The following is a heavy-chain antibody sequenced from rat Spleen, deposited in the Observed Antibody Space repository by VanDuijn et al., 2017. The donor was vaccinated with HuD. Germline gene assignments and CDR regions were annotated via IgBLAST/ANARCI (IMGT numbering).Heavy chain of an antibody. CDR3: ASSGDYSDY. Sequence: EVKLVESGGGLVQPGRSLKLSCAASGFNFNDYYMGWVRQAPGKGLEWIGEINKDSSIINYSPSFKDKFTISRDNAQNTLYLQMSKLGSEDTAIYYCASSGDYSDYWGQGVMVTVSS. CDR2: INKDSSII. CDR1: GFNFNDYY. J-gene: IGHJ2*01. V-gene: IGHV4-2*01. D-gene: IGHD1-1*01.